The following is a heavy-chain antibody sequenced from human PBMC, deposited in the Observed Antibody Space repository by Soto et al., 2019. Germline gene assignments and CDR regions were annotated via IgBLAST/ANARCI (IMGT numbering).Heavy chain of an antibody. Sequence: PSETLSLTCTVSGGSISRGAYYWSWIRQPPGKGLEWIGYIYYSGSTYYNPSRKSRVTISVDTSKNQCSLKLSSVTAADTAVYYCARDPGITGTTDYWGQGTLVTVSS. J-gene: IGHJ4*02. D-gene: IGHD1-20*01. V-gene: IGHV4-30-4*01. CDR3: ARDPGITGTTDY. CDR1: GGSISRGAYY. CDR2: IYYSGST.